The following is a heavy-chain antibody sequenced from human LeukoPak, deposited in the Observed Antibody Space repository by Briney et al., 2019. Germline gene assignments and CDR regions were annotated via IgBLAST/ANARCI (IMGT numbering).Heavy chain of an antibody. Sequence: ASVKVSCKASGYTFTSYYMHWVRQASGQGLEWMGIINPSGGSTSYAQKFQGRVTMTRDTSTSTVYMELSSLRSEDTAVYYCARAGTTVTLGIDYFDYWGQGTLVTVSS. CDR1: GYTFTSYY. CDR2: INPSGGST. D-gene: IGHD4-17*01. CDR3: ARAGTTVTLGIDYFDY. V-gene: IGHV1-46*01. J-gene: IGHJ4*02.